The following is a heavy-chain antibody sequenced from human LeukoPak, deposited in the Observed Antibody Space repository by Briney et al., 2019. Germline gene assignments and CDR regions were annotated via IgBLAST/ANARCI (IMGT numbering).Heavy chain of an antibody. J-gene: IGHJ5*02. D-gene: IGHD3-22*01. CDR2: ISGSGGST. V-gene: IGHV3-23*01. CDR1: GFTFSSYA. Sequence: PGGSLRLSCAASGFTFSSYAMSWVRQAPGKGLEWVSAISGSGGSTYYADSVKGRFTISRDNSKNTLYLQMNSLRAEDTAVYYCASASYYDSSGYRSRPPGWFDPWGQGTLVTVSS. CDR3: ASASYYDSSGYRSRPPGWFDP.